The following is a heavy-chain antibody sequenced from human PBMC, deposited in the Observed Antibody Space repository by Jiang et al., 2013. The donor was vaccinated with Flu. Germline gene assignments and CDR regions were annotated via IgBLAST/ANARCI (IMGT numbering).Heavy chain of an antibody. CDR3: AREQPATMAPVGAFDI. Sequence: KPSETLSLTCTVSGGSISSYYWSWIRQPPGRDWSGLGISITWEHQLXPSLKSRVTISVDTSKNQFSLKLSSVTAADTAVYYCAREQPATMAPVGAFDIWGQGTMVTVSS. V-gene: IGHV4-59*01. D-gene: IGHD5-24*01. CDR2: SITWEH. J-gene: IGHJ3*02. CDR1: GGSISSYY.